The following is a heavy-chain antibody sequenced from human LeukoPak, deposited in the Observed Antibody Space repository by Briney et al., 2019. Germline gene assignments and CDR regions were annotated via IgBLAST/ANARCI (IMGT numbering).Heavy chain of an antibody. CDR2: IYYSGST. CDR3: ARARRSYARHDVFDI. V-gene: IGHV4-59*01. Sequence: PSETLSLTCAVYGGSFSSYYWSWIRQPPGKGLEWIGYIYYSGSTNYNPSLKSRVTISVDTSKNQFSLKLSSVTAADTAVFYCARARRSYARHDVFDIWGQGTMVTVSS. J-gene: IGHJ3*02. CDR1: GGSFSSYY. D-gene: IGHD1-26*01.